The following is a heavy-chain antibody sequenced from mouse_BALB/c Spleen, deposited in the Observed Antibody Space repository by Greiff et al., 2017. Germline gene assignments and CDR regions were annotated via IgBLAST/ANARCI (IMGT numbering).Heavy chain of an antibody. V-gene: IGHV1S22*01. Sequence: LKQPGSELVRPGASVKLSCKASGYTFTSYWMHWVKQRPGQGLEWIGNIYPGSGSTNYDEKFKSKATLTVDTSSSTAYMQLSSLTSEDSAVYYCTRGRTYWGQGTLVTVSA. J-gene: IGHJ3*01. CDR2: IYPGSGST. CDR1: GYTFTSYW. CDR3: TRGRTY.